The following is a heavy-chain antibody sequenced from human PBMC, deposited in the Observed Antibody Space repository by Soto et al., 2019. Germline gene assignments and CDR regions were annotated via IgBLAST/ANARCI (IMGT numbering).Heavy chain of an antibody. Sequence: ASVKVSCKASGYTFTSYGISWVRQAPGQGLEWMGWISAYNGNTNYAQKLQGRVTMTTDTSTSTAYMELRSLRSDDTAVYYCARDYPHYVFWSGYYLWFDPWGQGTLVTVPS. CDR1: GYTFTSYG. CDR2: ISAYNGNT. J-gene: IGHJ5*02. D-gene: IGHD3-3*01. CDR3: ARDYPHYVFWSGYYLWFDP. V-gene: IGHV1-18*01.